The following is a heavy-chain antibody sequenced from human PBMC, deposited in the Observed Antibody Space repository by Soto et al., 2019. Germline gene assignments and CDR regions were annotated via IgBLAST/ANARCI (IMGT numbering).Heavy chain of an antibody. V-gene: IGHV4-4*02. CDR1: GASVSNSNW. J-gene: IGHJ6*02. Sequence: SETLSLTCAVSGASVSNSNWWNWVRQLPGKGLEWIGEFFHSGSNNDNPSLKGRVTMSVDKSKNQLSLTLTSVTAADSAVYYCAASLNNYYFGMDVWGQGFTATVSS. CDR2: FFHSGSN. CDR3: AASLNNYYFGMDV.